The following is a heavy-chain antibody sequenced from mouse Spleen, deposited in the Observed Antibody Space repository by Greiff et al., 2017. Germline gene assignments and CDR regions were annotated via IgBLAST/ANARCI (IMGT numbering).Heavy chain of an antibody. V-gene: IGHV1-82*01. Sequence: VQLQQSGPDLVKPGASVKISCKASGYAFSSSWMNWVKQRPGKGLEWIGRIYPGNGDTNYNGKFKGKATLTADKSSSTAYMQLSSLTSEDSAVYFCARSEPTRAMDYWGQGTSVTVSS. CDR2: IYPGNGDT. CDR3: ARSEPTRAMDY. J-gene: IGHJ4*01. CDR1: GYAFSSSW.